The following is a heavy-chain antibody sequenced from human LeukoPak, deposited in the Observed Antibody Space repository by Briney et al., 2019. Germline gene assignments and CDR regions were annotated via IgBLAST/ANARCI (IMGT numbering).Heavy chain of an antibody. D-gene: IGHD3-3*01. CDR1: GFTFSNYW. V-gene: IGHV3-74*01. CDR2: INNDGSST. CDR3: ARESYYDFWSGYYWFDP. Sequence: PGGSLRLSCAASGFTFSNYWMQWVRQAPGKGLVWVSRINNDGSSTIYADSVKGRFTISRDNSKNTLYLQMNSLRAEDTAVYYCARESYYDFWSGYYWFDPWGQGTLVTVSS. J-gene: IGHJ5*02.